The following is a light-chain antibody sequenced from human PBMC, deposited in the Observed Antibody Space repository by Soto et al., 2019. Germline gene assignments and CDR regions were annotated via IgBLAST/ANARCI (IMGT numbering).Light chain of an antibody. V-gene: IGLV1-40*01. Sequence: QSVLTQPPSVSGAPGQRVTITCTGSSSNIGTGYDVHWYQQLPGKAPNLLIYGNINRPSGVPDRFSGSKSGTSASLAITGLQAEDEADYYCQSFDSSRFYVFGTRTKVTVL. CDR3: QSFDSSRFYV. CDR1: SSNIGTGYD. J-gene: IGLJ1*01. CDR2: GNI.